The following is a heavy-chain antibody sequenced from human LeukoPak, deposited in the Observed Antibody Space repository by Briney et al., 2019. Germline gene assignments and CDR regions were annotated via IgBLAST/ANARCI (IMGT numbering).Heavy chain of an antibody. CDR1: GYTFTSHG. Sequence: ASVKVSCKASGYTFTSHGISWVRQAPGQGLEWMGWISGYNGNTYYAQKVQGRVTMTTDTSTSTAYMEVRSLRSDDTAVSYCARDLHYDTSGYEDDFDIWGQGTMVTVSS. CDR3: ARDLHYDTSGYEDDFDI. CDR2: ISGYNGNT. V-gene: IGHV1-18*01. D-gene: IGHD3-22*01. J-gene: IGHJ3*02.